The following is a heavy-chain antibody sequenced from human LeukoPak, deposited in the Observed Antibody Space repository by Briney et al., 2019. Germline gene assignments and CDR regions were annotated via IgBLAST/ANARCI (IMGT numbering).Heavy chain of an antibody. Sequence: SETLSLTCTVSGGSISSYCWSWIRQPPGKGLEWIGEINHSGSTNYNPSLKSRVTISVDTSKNQFSLKLSSVTAADTAVYYCARRQNSVTIFGMIRVGYYYMDVWGKGTTVTVSS. D-gene: IGHD3-3*01. V-gene: IGHV4-34*01. J-gene: IGHJ6*03. CDR2: INHSGST. CDR1: GGSISSYC. CDR3: ARRQNSVTIFGMIRVGYYYMDV.